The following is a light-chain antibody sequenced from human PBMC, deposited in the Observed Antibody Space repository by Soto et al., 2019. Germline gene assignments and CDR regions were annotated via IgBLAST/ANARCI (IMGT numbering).Light chain of an antibody. CDR2: GAS. CDR1: QSVSSTY. J-gene: IGKJ1*01. Sequence: EIVLTQSPGTLSLSPGERATLSCRASQSVSSTYLAWYQQKPGQAPRLLIYGASNRATGIPDRFSGSGSGTDFTLTISRLEPEDFAVYYSQHYGSSLWTFGQGTQVDIK. CDR3: QHYGSSLWT. V-gene: IGKV3-20*01.